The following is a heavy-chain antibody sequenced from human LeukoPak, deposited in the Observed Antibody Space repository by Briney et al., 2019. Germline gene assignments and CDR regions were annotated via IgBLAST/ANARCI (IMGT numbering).Heavy chain of an antibody. Sequence: ASVKVSCKASGYTFTSYDINWVRQATGQGLEWMGWMNPNSGNTGYAQKFPGRVTMTRNTSISTAYMELSSLRSEDTAVYYCARGLDFQGEANFDYWGQGTLVTVSS. CDR3: ARGLDFQGEANFDY. CDR2: MNPNSGNT. D-gene: IGHD3-16*01. V-gene: IGHV1-8*01. J-gene: IGHJ4*02. CDR1: GYTFTSYD.